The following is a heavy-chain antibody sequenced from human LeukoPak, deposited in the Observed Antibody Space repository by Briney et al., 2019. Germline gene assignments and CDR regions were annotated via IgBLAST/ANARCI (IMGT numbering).Heavy chain of an antibody. CDR3: ARGIFYGGRNQYIWFDL. Sequence: SETLSLTCAVYGGPFRGFFWSWIRQAPGKGLEWIGEISHSGSSNYDPSLKSRITISVDMSKSQFSLRLTSVTAADTVVYYCARGIFYGGRNQYIWFDLWGQGTLVTVSS. CDR1: GGPFRGFF. V-gene: IGHV4-34*01. D-gene: IGHD4-23*01. J-gene: IGHJ5*02. CDR2: ISHSGSS.